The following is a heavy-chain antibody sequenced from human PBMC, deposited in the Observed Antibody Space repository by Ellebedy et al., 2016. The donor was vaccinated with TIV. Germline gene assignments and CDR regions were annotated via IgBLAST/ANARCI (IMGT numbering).Heavy chain of an antibody. CDR1: GGSFSGYY. V-gene: IGHV4-34*01. D-gene: IGHD5-12*01. J-gene: IGHJ4*02. CDR3: ARGQGRRKATDY. CDR2: INHDGST. Sequence: SETLSLXXAVYGGSFSGYYWTWVRQPPGKGLEWIGEINHDGSTNYNPSLKSRVTISVDTSKNQFSLKLNSVTAADTAVYYCARGQGRRKATDYWGQGILVTVSS.